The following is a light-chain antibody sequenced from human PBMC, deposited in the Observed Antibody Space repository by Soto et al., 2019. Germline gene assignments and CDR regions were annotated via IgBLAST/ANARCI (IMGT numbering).Light chain of an antibody. V-gene: IGKV1-5*01. CDR2: DAS. J-gene: IGKJ1*01. CDR3: QQYNSYWGT. CDR1: QSISRY. Sequence: DIQMTQCPSSLSGSVGDRVTITWGASQSISRYLNWYQQKPGKAPKLLIYDASSLKSGVPSRLRGSGSGTEFTITISSMKTDDFATYYCQQYNSYWGTFGQGTKVDIK.